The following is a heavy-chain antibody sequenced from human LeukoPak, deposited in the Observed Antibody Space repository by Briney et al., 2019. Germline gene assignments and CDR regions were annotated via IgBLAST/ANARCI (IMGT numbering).Heavy chain of an antibody. Sequence: GGSLRLSCTTSGITFSNSWMSWVRQAPGKGLEWVATIRPDGSEGYYADSVRGRFTISRDNSKNSFYLQMSSLRAEDTSVFYCARDVAYSAFDYWGQGTLVTVSS. CDR3: ARDVAYSAFDY. D-gene: IGHD2-21*01. J-gene: IGHJ4*02. CDR2: IRPDGSEG. CDR1: GITFSNSW. V-gene: IGHV3-7*01.